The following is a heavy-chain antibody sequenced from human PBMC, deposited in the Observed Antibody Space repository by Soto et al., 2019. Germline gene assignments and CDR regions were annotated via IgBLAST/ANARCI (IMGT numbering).Heavy chain of an antibody. D-gene: IGHD5-12*01. J-gene: IGHJ4*02. CDR1: GYTFTSQW. CDR3: AGLTDGYPGY. V-gene: IGHV5-51*01. Sequence: LGESLKISCKGSGYTFTSQWIGWVRQMPGKGLEWMGIIFPGDSDTRCSPSFQGQVTISADSSISTAYLQWSSLKASDTAMYYCAGLTDGYPGYWGQGTLVTVSS. CDR2: IFPGDSDT.